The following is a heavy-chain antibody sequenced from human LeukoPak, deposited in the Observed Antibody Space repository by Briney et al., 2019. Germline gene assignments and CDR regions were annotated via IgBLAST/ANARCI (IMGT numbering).Heavy chain of an antibody. CDR1: GGSFSGYY. CDR3: ARGLRITMVRGVIGY. D-gene: IGHD3-10*01. V-gene: IGHV4-34*01. CDR2: INHSGST. J-gene: IGHJ4*02. Sequence: SETLSLTCAVYGGSFSGYYWSWIRQPPGKGLEWIGEINHSGSTNCNPSLKSRVTISVDTSKNQFSLKLSSVTAADTAVYYCARGLRITMVRGVIGYWGQGTLVTVSS.